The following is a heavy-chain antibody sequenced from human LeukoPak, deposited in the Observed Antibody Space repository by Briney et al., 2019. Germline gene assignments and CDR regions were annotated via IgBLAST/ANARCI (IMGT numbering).Heavy chain of an antibody. V-gene: IGHV3-74*01. CDR2: INGDGRST. CDR1: GFTFSSYW. CDR3: TRDLMDYDVSTGLHHYYMDV. Sequence: GGSLRLSCVASGFTFSSYWMHWVRQDPRKGLVWVSRINGDGRSTNYADSVRGRFTISRDNAKNTLYLQMNTLRVEDTAVYYCTRDLMDYDVSTGLHHYYMDVWGQGTTVTVSS. D-gene: IGHD3-9*01. J-gene: IGHJ6*02.